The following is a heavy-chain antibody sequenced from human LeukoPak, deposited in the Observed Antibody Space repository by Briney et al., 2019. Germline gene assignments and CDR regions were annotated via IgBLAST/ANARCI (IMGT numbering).Heavy chain of an antibody. V-gene: IGHV3-7*01. Sequence: PGGSLRLSCAASGFTFSSYEMNWVRQAPGKGLEWVANIKQDGSEKYYVDSVKGRFTISRANAKNSLYLQMNSLRAEDTAVYYCARDNIMIAPNWFDPWGQGTLVTVSS. CDR2: IKQDGSEK. CDR1: GFTFSSYE. CDR3: ARDNIMIAPNWFDP. J-gene: IGHJ5*02. D-gene: IGHD3-22*01.